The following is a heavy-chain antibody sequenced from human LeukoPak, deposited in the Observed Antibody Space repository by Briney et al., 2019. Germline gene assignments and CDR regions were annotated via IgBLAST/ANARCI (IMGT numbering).Heavy chain of an antibody. CDR1: GGSIGRHY. V-gene: IGHV4-59*11. CDR2: VFYTGST. CDR3: ARQRKYRGGAYPRHYYYYMDV. Sequence: SETLSLTCTVSGGSIGRHYWSWIRQPPGKGLEWIGYVFYTGSTNYNPSLKSRVTISVDASRNQFSLKLSSVTAADTAVYYCARQRKYRGGAYPRHYYYYMDVWGKGTTVTVSS. J-gene: IGHJ6*03. D-gene: IGHD2-21*01.